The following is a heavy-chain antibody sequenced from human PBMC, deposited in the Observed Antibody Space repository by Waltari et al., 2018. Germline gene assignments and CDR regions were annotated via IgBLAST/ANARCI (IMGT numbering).Heavy chain of an antibody. CDR1: GFSFSSHS. Sequence: EVQLVESGGGLVKPGGSLRLPCAASGFSFSSHSMNWLRLAPGKGLEWVSSIGSSNFYLYSADTVKGRFTISRDNAKNSLYLQMNSLRAEDTAVYYCARESHRDTARVRRDAFDIWGQGTMVTVSS. CDR3: ARESHRDTARVRRDAFDI. CDR2: IGSSNFYL. J-gene: IGHJ3*02. V-gene: IGHV3-21*01. D-gene: IGHD5-18*01.